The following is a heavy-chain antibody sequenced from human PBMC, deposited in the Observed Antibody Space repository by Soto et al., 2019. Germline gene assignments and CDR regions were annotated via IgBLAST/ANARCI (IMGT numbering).Heavy chain of an antibody. CDR2: IYYSGST. CDR1: GGSISSYY. D-gene: IGHD3-22*01. V-gene: IGHV4-59*01. J-gene: IGHJ3*01. Sequence: SETLSLTCTVSGGSISSYYWSWIRQPPGKGLEWIGYIYYSGSTNYNPSLKSRVTISVDTSKNQFSLKLSSVTAADTAVYYCASRVEGEYYDSSGYFVSDAFDVWGQGTMVTVSS. CDR3: ASRVEGEYYDSSGYFVSDAFDV.